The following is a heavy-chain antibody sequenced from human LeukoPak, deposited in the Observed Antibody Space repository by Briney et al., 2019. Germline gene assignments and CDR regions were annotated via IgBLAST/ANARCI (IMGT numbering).Heavy chain of an antibody. J-gene: IGHJ6*02. Sequence: ASVKVSCKASGYTFTSYYMHWVRQAPGQGLEWMGIINPSGGSTSYAQKFQGRVTMTRDTSTSTVYMELSSLRSEDTAVYYCARGSLERSPGYYHYYGMDVWGQGTTVTVSS. V-gene: IGHV1-46*01. CDR1: GYTFTSYY. D-gene: IGHD3-3*01. CDR2: INPSGGST. CDR3: ARGSLERSPGYYHYYGMDV.